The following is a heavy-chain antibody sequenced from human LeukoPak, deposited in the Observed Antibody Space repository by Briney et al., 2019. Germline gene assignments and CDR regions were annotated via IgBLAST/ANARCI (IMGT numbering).Heavy chain of an antibody. CDR1: GFTFSSYA. CDR3: AKGHTAMRRTIDAFDI. V-gene: IGHV3-23*01. J-gene: IGHJ3*02. CDR2: ISGSGGST. D-gene: IGHD5-18*01. Sequence: PGGSLRLSCAASGFTFSSYAMSWVRQAPGKGLEWVSAISGSGGSTYYADSVKGRFTISRDNSKNTLYLQMNGLRAEDTAVYYCAKGHTAMRRTIDAFDIWGQGTMVTVSS.